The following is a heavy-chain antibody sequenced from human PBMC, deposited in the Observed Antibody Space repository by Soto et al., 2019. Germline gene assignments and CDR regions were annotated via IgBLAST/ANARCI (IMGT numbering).Heavy chain of an antibody. Sequence: QVQLVQSGAEVKKPGSSVKVSCKASGGTFSSYAISWVRQAPGQGLEWMGGIIPIFGTANYAQKYQGRVTITADESRSTAYMELSSLRSEDTAVYYCARGYYYDSSGYYWYYYYGMDVWGQGTTVTVPS. V-gene: IGHV1-69*12. CDR1: GGTFSSYA. D-gene: IGHD3-22*01. CDR2: IIPIFGTA. CDR3: ARGYYYDSSGYYWYYYYGMDV. J-gene: IGHJ6*02.